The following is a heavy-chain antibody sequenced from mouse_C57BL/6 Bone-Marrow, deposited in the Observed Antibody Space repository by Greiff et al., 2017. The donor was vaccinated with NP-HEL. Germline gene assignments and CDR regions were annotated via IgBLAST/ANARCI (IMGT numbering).Heavy chain of an antibody. V-gene: IGHV1-72*01. J-gene: IGHJ1*03. D-gene: IGHD1-1*01. CDR3: ARYYYGSRGWYFDV. Sequence: QVQLQQPGADLVKPGASVKLSCKASGYTFTSYWMHWVKQRPGRGLEWIGRIDPNSGGTKFNEKFKTKATLTVDKPSSTAYMQLSSRTSEDSAVYYCARYYYGSRGWYFDVWGTGTTVTVSS. CDR1: GYTFTSYW. CDR2: IDPNSGGT.